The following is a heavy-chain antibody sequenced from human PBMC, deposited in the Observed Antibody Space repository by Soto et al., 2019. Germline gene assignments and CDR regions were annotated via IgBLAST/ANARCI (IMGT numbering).Heavy chain of an antibody. CDR1: GFTFSNYG. Sequence: QVQLVESGGGVVQPGRSLRLSCAASGFTFSNYGMHWVRQAPGKGLEWVAVILNDGSNRYHADSVKDRFTISRDNSKNMLYLQMNSRRAEDTAVYYCARYDEYSGNCMDVWGQGTKVTVS. J-gene: IGHJ6*02. D-gene: IGHD3-10*01. CDR3: ARYDEYSGNCMDV. CDR2: ILNDGSNR. V-gene: IGHV3-33*01.